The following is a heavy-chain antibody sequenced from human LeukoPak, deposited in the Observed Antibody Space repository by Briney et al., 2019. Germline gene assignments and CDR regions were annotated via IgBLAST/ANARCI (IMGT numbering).Heavy chain of an antibody. CDR2: IWYDGSNK. V-gene: IGHV3-33*06. D-gene: IGHD5-18*01. CDR3: TKSGSYGYSYFDY. CDR1: GLTFSSYG. J-gene: IGHJ4*02. Sequence: PGGSLRLSCAASGLTFSSYGMHWVRQAPGKGLEWVAVIWYDGSNKYYADSVKGRFTISRDNSKNTLYLQMNSLRAEDTAVYYCTKSGSYGYSYFDYWGQGTLVTDSS.